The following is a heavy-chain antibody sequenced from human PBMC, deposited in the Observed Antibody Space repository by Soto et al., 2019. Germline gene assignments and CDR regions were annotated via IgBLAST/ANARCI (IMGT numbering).Heavy chain of an antibody. V-gene: IGHV4-38-2*01. J-gene: IGHJ1*01. Sequence: SETLSLTCAVSGYSISSGYYWGWIRQPPGKGLEWIGSIYHSGSTYYNPSLKSRVTISVDTSKNQFSLKLSSVTAADTAVYYCASIAVAASEYFQNWGQGTLVTVS. CDR2: IYHSGST. CDR3: ASIAVAASEYFQN. D-gene: IGHD6-19*01. CDR1: GYSISSGYY.